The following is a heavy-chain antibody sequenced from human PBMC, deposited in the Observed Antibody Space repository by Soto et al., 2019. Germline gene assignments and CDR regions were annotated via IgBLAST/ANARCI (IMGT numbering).Heavy chain of an antibody. CDR2: ISVYNGKI. V-gene: IGHV1-18*01. CDR1: GYTFTSYG. J-gene: IGHJ5*02. D-gene: IGHD2-8*01. Sequence: QVQLVQSGAEVKKPGASVKVSCKASGYTFTSYGISWVRQAPGQGLEWMGWISVYNGKINYAQKLQGRVTMTTDTATSTAYMEPRSLRADDTAVYYCARIPNERGGWFDPWGQGTLVTVSS. CDR3: ARIPNERGGWFDP.